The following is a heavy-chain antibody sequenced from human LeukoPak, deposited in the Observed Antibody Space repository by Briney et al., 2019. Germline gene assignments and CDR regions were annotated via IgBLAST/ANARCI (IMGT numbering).Heavy chain of an antibody. V-gene: IGHV3-48*02. D-gene: IGHD6-13*01. CDR2: ITASGTAM. J-gene: IGHJ4*02. CDR1: GFTFSSYS. CDR3: ARSAAAAGTPSWYYFDY. Sequence: GGSLRLSCAASGFTFSSYSMNWVRQAPGKGLEWVSHITASGTAMFYADSVKGRFTISRDNAKNSLYLQMNSLRDEDTAVYYCARSAAAAGTPSWYYFDYWGQGTLVTVSS.